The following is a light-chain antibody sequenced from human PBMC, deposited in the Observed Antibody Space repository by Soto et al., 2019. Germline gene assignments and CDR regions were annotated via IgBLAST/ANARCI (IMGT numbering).Light chain of an antibody. CDR3: QQANSFPIT. CDR1: QDISIW. J-gene: IGKJ5*01. V-gene: IGKV1-12*01. Sequence: DIQMTQSPSSVSASVGDRVTITCRASQDISIWLAWYQQKPGKAPNILIYAASSLQSGVPSRFSGSGSGTDFTLTISSLQPEDFATYYCQQANSFPITFGQGTRLEMK. CDR2: AAS.